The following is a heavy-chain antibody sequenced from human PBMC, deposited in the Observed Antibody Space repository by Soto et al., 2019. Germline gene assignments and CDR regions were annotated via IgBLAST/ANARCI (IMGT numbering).Heavy chain of an antibody. CDR1: GYDFARTL. CDR2: IYPGDSET. D-gene: IGHD5-12*01. CDR3: ARLVGAYDSYFDH. J-gene: IGHJ4*02. V-gene: IGHV5-51*01. Sequence: XECLKISFKASGYDFARTLIGWVRQLPGKGLDWLGIIYPGDSETRYSPSFRGQVTFSVDMSISTAYLQWSSLKTSDIAIYYCARLVGAYDSYFDHWGQGTRVTASS.